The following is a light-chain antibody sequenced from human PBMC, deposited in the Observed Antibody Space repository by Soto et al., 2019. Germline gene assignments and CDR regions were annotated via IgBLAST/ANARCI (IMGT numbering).Light chain of an antibody. CDR2: EGS. V-gene: IGLV2-23*01. CDR1: SSDVGSYNL. CDR3: YSSALISPSEI. J-gene: IGLJ2*01. Sequence: QSVLTQPASVSGSPGQSITISCTGTSSDVGSYNLVSWYQQHPGKAPKLMIYEGSKRPSGVSNRFSGSKSGNTASLTISGLQAGEGADYSCYSSALISPSEIFGGGPRVTVL.